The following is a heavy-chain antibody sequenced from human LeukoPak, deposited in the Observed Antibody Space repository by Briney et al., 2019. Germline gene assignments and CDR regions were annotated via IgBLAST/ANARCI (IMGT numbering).Heavy chain of an antibody. V-gene: IGHV1-69*04. J-gene: IGHJ1*01. CDR2: IIPILGIA. Sequence: SVKVSCKASGGTFSSYAISWVRQAPGQGLEWMGRIIPILGIANYAQKFQGRVTITADKSTSTAYMELSSLRSEDTAVYYCARGRYALYCGGVCYSTSDQYFQHWGQGTLVTVSS. D-gene: IGHD2-21*02. CDR3: ARGRYALYCGGVCYSTSDQYFQH. CDR1: GGTFSSYA.